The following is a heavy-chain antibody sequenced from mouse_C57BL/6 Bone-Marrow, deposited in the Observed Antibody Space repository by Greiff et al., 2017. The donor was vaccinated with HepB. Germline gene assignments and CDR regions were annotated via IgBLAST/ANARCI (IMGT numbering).Heavy chain of an antibody. CDR2: ISYDGSN. CDR3: ARGVVATNGYFDV. V-gene: IGHV3-6*01. CDR1: GYSITSGYY. J-gene: IGHJ1*03. D-gene: IGHD1-1*01. Sequence: EVQVVESGPGLVKPSQSLSLTCSVTGYSITSGYYWNWIRQFPGNKLEWMGYISYDGSNNYNPSLKNRISITRDTSKNQFFLKLNSVTTEDTATYYCARGVVATNGYFDVWGTGTTVTVSS.